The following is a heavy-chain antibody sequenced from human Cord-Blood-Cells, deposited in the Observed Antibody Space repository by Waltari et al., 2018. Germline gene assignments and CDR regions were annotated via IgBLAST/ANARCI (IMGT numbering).Heavy chain of an antibody. Sequence: QLQLQQRGAGLLKPSETLSLTCAVYGGSFSGYSWSWLRQPPGKGLEWIGEINHSGSTNYNPSLKSRVTISVDTSKNQFSLKLSSVTAADTAVYYCAREGLGYCSSTSCYALDYWGQGTLVTVSS. CDR3: AREGLGYCSSTSCYALDY. J-gene: IGHJ4*02. V-gene: IGHV4-34*01. D-gene: IGHD2-2*01. CDR2: INHSGST. CDR1: GGSFSGYS.